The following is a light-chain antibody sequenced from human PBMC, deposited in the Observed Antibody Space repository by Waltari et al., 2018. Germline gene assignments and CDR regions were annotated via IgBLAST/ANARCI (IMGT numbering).Light chain of an antibody. CDR1: SSDVGFYNY. Sequence: QSALTQPASVSGSPGQSIPISCTGTSSDVGFYNYVSWYQQYPGKAPKLIIYDVFQRPSGVSKRFSGSKSGNTASLTISGLQTEDEGDYYCNSYAGSSSWVFGGGTKLTVL. CDR3: NSYAGSSSWV. V-gene: IGLV2-14*03. J-gene: IGLJ3*02. CDR2: DVF.